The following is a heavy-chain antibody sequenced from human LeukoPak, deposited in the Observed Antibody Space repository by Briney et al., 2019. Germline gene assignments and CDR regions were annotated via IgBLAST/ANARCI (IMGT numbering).Heavy chain of an antibody. CDR3: AKDPSGSYYFYFDY. J-gene: IGHJ4*02. CDR1: GFIVSSNY. Sequence: GGSLRLSCAASGFIVSSNYMSWVRQAPGKGLEWVSAISGSGSSTYYADSVKGRFTISRDNSKNTLYLQMNSLRAEDTAVYYCAKDPSGSYYFYFDYWGQGTLVTVSS. D-gene: IGHD1-26*01. V-gene: IGHV3-23*01. CDR2: ISGSGSST.